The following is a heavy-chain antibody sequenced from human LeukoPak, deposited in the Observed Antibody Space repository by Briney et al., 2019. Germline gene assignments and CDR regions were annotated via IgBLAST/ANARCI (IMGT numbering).Heavy chain of an antibody. Sequence: GGSLRLSCTTSGFTFGDYGMSWVRQAPGKGLEWVGFIRSKANGETTNYAASVKGRFTISRDDSKSIAYLQMNSLKTEDTALYYCLAVSGPIDYWGQGTLVTVSS. D-gene: IGHD6-19*01. V-gene: IGHV3-49*04. CDR3: LAVSGPIDY. J-gene: IGHJ4*02. CDR1: GFTFGDYG. CDR2: IRSKANGETT.